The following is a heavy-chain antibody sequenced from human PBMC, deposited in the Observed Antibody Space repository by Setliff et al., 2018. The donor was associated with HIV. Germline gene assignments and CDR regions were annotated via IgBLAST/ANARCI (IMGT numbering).Heavy chain of an antibody. Sequence: PSETLSLTCTVSGDSISSGDYYWSWIRQPAGKGLEWIGYIYYSGSTYYNPSLMSRVTISVDTSKNQFSLKLRSVTAADTAVYYCARQWRDQYNSGVSTEYFQHWGLGTLVTVSS. V-gene: IGHV4-61*08. D-gene: IGHD3-22*01. CDR3: ARQWRDQYNSGVSTEYFQH. CDR2: IYYSGST. CDR1: GDSISSGDYY. J-gene: IGHJ1*01.